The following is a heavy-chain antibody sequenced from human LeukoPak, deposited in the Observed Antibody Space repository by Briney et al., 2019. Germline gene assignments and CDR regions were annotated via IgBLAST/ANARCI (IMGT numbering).Heavy chain of an antibody. CDR3: ARGIWYSFDY. CDR2: IYYSGST. D-gene: IGHD2-15*01. V-gene: IGHV4-59*12. CDR1: GGSISSYY. Sequence: SETLSLTCTVSGGSISSYYWSWIRQPPGKGLEWIGYIYYSGSTNYNPSLKSRVTISVDTSKNQFSLILSSVTAADTAVYYCARGIWYSFDYWGQGTLVTVSS. J-gene: IGHJ4*02.